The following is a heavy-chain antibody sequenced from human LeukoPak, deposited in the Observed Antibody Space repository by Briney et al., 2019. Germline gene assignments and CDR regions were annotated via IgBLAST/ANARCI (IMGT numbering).Heavy chain of an antibody. CDR1: GYTFIAYY. D-gene: IGHD4-17*01. CDR2: INPNSGGT. J-gene: IGHJ4*02. Sequence: EASVKVSCKASGYTFIAYYMHWVRQAPGQGLEWMGWINPNSGGTNYAQKFQGRVTMTRDTSISTAYMELSRLRSDDTAVYYCARSYGDFGPFDYWGQGTLVAVSS. V-gene: IGHV1-2*02. CDR3: ARSYGDFGPFDY.